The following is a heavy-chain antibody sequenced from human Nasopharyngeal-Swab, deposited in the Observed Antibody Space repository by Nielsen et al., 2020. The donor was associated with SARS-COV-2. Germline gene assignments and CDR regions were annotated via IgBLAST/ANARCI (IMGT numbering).Heavy chain of an antibody. Sequence: ESLRLSCTVSGGSISSYYWSWIRQPPGKGLEWIGYMNYSGSTTYNPSLKSRVTISVDTSNNMFSLKLSSVTAADTAVYYCARASDYGGNYEPFDYWGQGTLVTVSS. CDR2: MNYSGST. CDR3: ARASDYGGNYEPFDY. J-gene: IGHJ4*02. CDR1: GGSISSYY. D-gene: IGHD4-23*01. V-gene: IGHV4-59*01.